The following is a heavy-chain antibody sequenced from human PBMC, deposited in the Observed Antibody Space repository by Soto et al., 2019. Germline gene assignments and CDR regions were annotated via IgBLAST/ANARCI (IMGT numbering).Heavy chain of an antibody. CDR3: ARDVGYGLIDY. CDR2: INAYNGNT. J-gene: IGHJ4*02. CDR1: GYTFTSYG. Sequence: ASVQVPCKASGYTFTSYGISWVRQAPGQGLEWMGWINAYNGNTNYAQKLQGRVTMTTDTSTSTAYMELRSLRSDDTAVYYCARDVGYGLIDYWGQGTLVTVSS. D-gene: IGHD5-18*01. V-gene: IGHV1-18*01.